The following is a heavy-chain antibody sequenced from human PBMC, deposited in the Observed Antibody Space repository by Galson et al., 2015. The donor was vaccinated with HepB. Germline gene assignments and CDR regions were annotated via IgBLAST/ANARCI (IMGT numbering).Heavy chain of an antibody. D-gene: IGHD2-2*01. Sequence: SLRLSCAASGFTFSSYGMHWVRQAPGKGLEWVAVIWYDGSNKYYADSVKGRFTISRDNSKNTLYLQMNSLRAEDTAVYYCARGSSTSDPGLIDYWGQGTLVTVSS. CDR3: ARGSSTSDPGLIDY. CDR2: IWYDGSNK. CDR1: GFTFSSYG. J-gene: IGHJ4*02. V-gene: IGHV3-33*01.